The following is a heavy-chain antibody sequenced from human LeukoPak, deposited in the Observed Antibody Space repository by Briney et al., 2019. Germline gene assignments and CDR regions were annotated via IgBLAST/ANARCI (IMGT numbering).Heavy chain of an antibody. J-gene: IGHJ4*02. Sequence: GGSLRLSCAASGFTFSSYEMNWVRQAPGKGLEWVSYISSSGSTIYYADSVKGRFTISRDNAKNSLYLQMNSLRAEDTAVYYCAREEGSSSSWSTRQRTNDYWGQGTLVTVSS. D-gene: IGHD6-13*01. V-gene: IGHV3-48*03. CDR3: AREEGSSSSWSTRQRTNDY. CDR1: GFTFSSYE. CDR2: ISSSGSTI.